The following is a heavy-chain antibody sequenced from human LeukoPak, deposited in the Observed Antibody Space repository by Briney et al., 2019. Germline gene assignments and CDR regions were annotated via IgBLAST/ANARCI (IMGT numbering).Heavy chain of an antibody. D-gene: IGHD3-10*01. Sequence: GGSLRLSCAASGFTFGSSWMHWVRQDPEKGLVWVLRISGDGITTTYADSVKGRFTISRDNAENTLYLQMNSVRAEDTAVYYCARGGSPFYWGQGARVTVSS. CDR1: GFTFGSSW. CDR2: ISGDGITT. V-gene: IGHV3-74*01. J-gene: IGHJ4*02. CDR3: ARGGSPFY.